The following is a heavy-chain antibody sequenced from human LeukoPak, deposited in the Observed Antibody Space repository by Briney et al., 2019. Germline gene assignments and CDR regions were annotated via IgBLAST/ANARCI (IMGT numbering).Heavy chain of an antibody. D-gene: IGHD3-22*01. CDR1: AASISNYY. J-gene: IGHJ4*02. CDR3: ASPRSGYRYTFDY. Sequence: PSETLSLTCAVSAASISNYYWSWIRQAPGKGLEWIGYISTSGSTNYNPSLKSRVSISLNTSKNRFSLNLNFVTAADTAVYYCASPRSGYRYTFDYWGQGALVTVSS. CDR2: ISTSGST. V-gene: IGHV4-4*09.